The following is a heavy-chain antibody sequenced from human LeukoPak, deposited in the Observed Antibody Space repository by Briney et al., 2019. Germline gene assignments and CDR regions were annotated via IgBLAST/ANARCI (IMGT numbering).Heavy chain of an antibody. D-gene: IGHD1-26*01. Sequence: ASVKVSCKASGYTFTGNYIHWVRQAPGQGLEWMGWINPNSGDTNYAQNFQGRVTMTRDTSISTAYMELKSLTSDDTAVYYCARTYSGRSYYFDCWGQGTLVTVSS. CDR3: ARTYSGRSYYFDC. CDR2: INPNSGDT. V-gene: IGHV1-2*02. J-gene: IGHJ4*02. CDR1: GYTFTGNY.